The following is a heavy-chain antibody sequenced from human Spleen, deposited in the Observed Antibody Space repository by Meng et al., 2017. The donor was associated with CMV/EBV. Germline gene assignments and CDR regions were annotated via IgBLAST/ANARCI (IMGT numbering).Heavy chain of an antibody. CDR2: IYYSGST. D-gene: IGHD3-10*01. J-gene: IGHJ4*02. CDR1: GGSINNYY. Sequence: SETLSLTCTVSGGSINNYYWSWIRQPPGKGLEWIGYIYYSGSTNYNPSLKSRVTISVDTSKNQFSLKLSSVTAADTAVYYCARGYYGSGGHRGQGTLVTVSS. CDR3: ARGYYGSGGH. V-gene: IGHV4-59*01.